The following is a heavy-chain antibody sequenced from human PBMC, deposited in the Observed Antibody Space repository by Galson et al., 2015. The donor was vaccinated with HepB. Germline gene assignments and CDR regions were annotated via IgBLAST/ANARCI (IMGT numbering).Heavy chain of an antibody. Sequence: QSRAEVKKPGESLKISCTGSGFSFPNYWIAWVRQMHGKGLEWMGIIHPGDSDIRHRPSFQGQVTISVDKSLTTAYLQWKSLKASDSAMYYCARVNTTGHSFYHMDVWGTGTTVTVSS. CDR1: GFSFPNYW. V-gene: IGHV5-51*01. J-gene: IGHJ6*03. D-gene: IGHD5-18*01. CDR3: ARVNTTGHSFYHMDV. CDR2: IHPGDSDI.